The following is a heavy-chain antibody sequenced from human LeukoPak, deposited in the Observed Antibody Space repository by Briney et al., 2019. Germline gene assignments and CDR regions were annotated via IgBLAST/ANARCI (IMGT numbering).Heavy chain of an antibody. D-gene: IGHD4-17*01. CDR2: ISSSSSYI. CDR3: ARPLYGHDAFDI. J-gene: IGHJ3*02. V-gene: IGHV3-21*01. CDR1: GFTFSSYN. Sequence: GGSLRLSCAASGFTFSSYNMNWVRQAPGKGLEWVSSISSSSSYIYYADSVKGRFTISRDNAKNSLYLQMNSLRAEDTAVYYCARPLYGHDAFDIWGQGTMVTVSS.